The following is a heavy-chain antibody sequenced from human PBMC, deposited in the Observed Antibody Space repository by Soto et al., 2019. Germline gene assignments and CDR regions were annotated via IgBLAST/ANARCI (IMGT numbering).Heavy chain of an antibody. CDR1: GYTFTNYW. V-gene: IGHV5-51*01. D-gene: IGHD6-13*01. CDR2: IYPGDSDT. CDR3: ARRGSSSPSYNFDF. J-gene: IGHJ4*02. Sequence: GESLKISCKGSGYTFTNYWIGWVRQMPGRGLEWMGIIYPGDSDTRYSPSFEGQVTISADKSSSTTYLQWSSLKDSDTAIYYCARRGSSSPSYNFDFWGQGTPVTVSS.